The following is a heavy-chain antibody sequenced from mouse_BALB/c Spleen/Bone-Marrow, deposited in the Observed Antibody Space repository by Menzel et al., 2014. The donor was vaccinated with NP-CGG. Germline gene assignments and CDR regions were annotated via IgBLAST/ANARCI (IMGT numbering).Heavy chain of an antibody. CDR1: GFTFSSFG. V-gene: IGHV5-17*02. CDR2: ISNGGSPI. D-gene: IGHD2-4*01. CDR3: ARKGAMITHYYAMDY. Sequence: EVMLVESGGGLVQPGGSRKLSCAASGFTFSSFGMHWVRQAPEKGLEWVAYISNGGSPIYYADTVKGRFPTSRDNPKNTLFLQMTSLRSEDTAMYYCARKGAMITHYYAMDYWGQGTSVTVSS. J-gene: IGHJ4*01.